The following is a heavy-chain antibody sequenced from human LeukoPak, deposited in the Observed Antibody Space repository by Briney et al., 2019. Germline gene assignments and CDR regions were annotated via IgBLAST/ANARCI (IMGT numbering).Heavy chain of an antibody. J-gene: IGHJ4*02. CDR1: GGSFSGYY. Sequence: PSETLSLTCAVYGGSFSGYYWSWIRQPPGKGLEWIGEINHSGSTNYNPSLKSRVTISVDTSKNQFSLKLSSVTAADTAVYYCARIRGYSSSWYDTRHFDYWGQGTLVTVSS. D-gene: IGHD6-13*01. CDR3: ARIRGYSSSWYDTRHFDY. CDR2: INHSGST. V-gene: IGHV4-34*01.